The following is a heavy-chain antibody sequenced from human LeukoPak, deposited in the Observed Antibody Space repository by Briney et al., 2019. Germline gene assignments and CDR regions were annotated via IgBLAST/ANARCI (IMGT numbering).Heavy chain of an antibody. D-gene: IGHD6-19*01. CDR1: GFTFRNSW. Sequence: GGSLRLSCAPSGFTFRNSWMYWLRRAPGKGLVWVSRFSADGSDTIYAASIQGGFTISRDNAKNPLFLKRNTLRPEDRPVFYFARDRGGSGPTTTDYWGQGTLVTVSS. V-gene: IGHV3-74*01. CDR3: ARDRGGSGPTTTDY. J-gene: IGHJ4*02. CDR2: FSADGSDT.